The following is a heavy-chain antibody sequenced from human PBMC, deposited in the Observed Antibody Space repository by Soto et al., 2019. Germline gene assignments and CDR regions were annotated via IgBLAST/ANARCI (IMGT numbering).Heavy chain of an antibody. CDR3: ARAVSGSYYDWFDP. CDR2: ISAYNGNT. J-gene: IGHJ5*02. D-gene: IGHD1-26*01. Sequence: ASVKVSCKASGYTFTSYGISWVRQAPGQGLEWMGWISAYNGNTNYAQKLQGRVTMTTDTSTSTAYMELRSLRSDDTAVYYCARAVSGSYYDWFDPWGQGTLVTVSS. CDR1: GYTFTSYG. V-gene: IGHV1-18*01.